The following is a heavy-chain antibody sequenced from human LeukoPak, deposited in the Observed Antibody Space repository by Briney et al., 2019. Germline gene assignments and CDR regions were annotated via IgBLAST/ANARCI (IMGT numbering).Heavy chain of an antibody. D-gene: IGHD6-6*01. CDR1: GYNFTPYW. CDR2: TFAGYSYT. V-gene: IGHV5-51*01. CDR3: ARRALYSSSSDY. Sequence: GESLKISCQSSGYNFTPYWIVWVRQMPGKGLEWMGITFAGYSYTIYSPSFQGQVTMSVDKSINTAYLQWSSLKASDTAMYYCARRALYSSSSDYWGQGTLVTVSS. J-gene: IGHJ4*02.